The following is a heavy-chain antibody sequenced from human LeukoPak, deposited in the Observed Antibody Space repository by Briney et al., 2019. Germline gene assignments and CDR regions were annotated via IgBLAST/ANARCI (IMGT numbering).Heavy chain of an antibody. Sequence: GGSLRLSCAPSGFTFEVYATHWVRHAPGKGLEWVCRIGGDFGSTYYADSVKARFTISRDKSKSSLYMQMSSRRTEDTALYYCAKDVSGSYFFYYCGEGDLLTVSS. CDR1: GFTFEVYA. D-gene: IGHD1-26*01. V-gene: IGHV3-43*02. CDR2: IGGDFGST. J-gene: IGHJ4*02. CDR3: AKDVSGSYFFYY.